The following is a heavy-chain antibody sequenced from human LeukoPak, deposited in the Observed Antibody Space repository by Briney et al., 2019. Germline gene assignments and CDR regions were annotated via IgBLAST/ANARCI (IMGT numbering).Heavy chain of an antibody. CDR1: GGSISSGGYY. D-gene: IGHD3-3*01. J-gene: IGHJ5*02. V-gene: IGHV4-30-2*01. CDR3: AREYDFWSGYYYSHPFDP. CDR2: IYHSGST. Sequence: SQTLSLTCTVSGGSISSGGYYWSWVRQPPGKGLEWIGYIYHSGSTYYNPSLKSRVTISVDRSKNQFSLKLSSVTAANTAVYYCAREYDFWSGYYYSHPFDPWGQGTLVTVSS.